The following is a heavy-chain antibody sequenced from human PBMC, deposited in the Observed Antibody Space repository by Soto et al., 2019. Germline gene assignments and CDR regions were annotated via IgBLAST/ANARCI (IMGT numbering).Heavy chain of an antibody. CDR2: SRNKANSYTT. CDR1: GFSFSDHF. J-gene: IGHJ4*02. CDR3: VRGKNSFDY. Sequence: GGSLSLSCAFSGFSFSDHFMDWVRTAPGKGLEWVGRSRNKANSYTTEYAASVRGRFTVSRDDSQNSFYRQMNSLKTEDSAVYYCVRGKNSFDYWGRGTRVTVSS. V-gene: IGHV3-72*01.